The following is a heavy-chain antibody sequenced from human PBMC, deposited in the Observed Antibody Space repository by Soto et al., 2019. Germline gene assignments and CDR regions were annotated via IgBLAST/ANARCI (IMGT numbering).Heavy chain of an antibody. J-gene: IGHJ4*02. D-gene: IGHD5-12*01. CDR2: ISSSGSYS. V-gene: IGHV3-11*03. CDR3: ATNKGYSGYEGPDY. Sequence: PGGSLRLSCTSSGFTFSDDYMSWIRQAPGKGLEWVSYISSSGSYSNYADSVKGRFTISRDNAKNSLYLQMNSLRAEDTAIYYCATNKGYSGYEGPDYWGQGTLVTVSS. CDR1: GFTFSDDY.